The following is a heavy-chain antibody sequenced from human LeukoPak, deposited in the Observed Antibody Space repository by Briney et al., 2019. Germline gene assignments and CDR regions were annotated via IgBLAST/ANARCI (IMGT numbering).Heavy chain of an antibody. D-gene: IGHD2-15*01. CDR1: GLAFSAYK. CDR3: VVGGSPGY. Sequence: GGSLRLSCAASGLAFSAYKMHWVRQAPRKGLVWVSRISTDGYTTDYADFVQGRFTASRDNTKNTWSLEMNSLRAEDTAVYYCVVGGSPGYWGQGTLVTVSS. CDR2: ISTDGYTT. V-gene: IGHV3-74*01. J-gene: IGHJ4*02.